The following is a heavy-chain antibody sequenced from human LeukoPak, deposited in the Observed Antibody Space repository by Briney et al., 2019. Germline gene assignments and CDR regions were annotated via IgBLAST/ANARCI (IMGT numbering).Heavy chain of an antibody. CDR3: ASGESDAFDI. Sequence: SETLSLTCAVYGGSFSGYYWSWIRQPPGKGLEWIGEINHSGSTNYNPSLKSRVTISVDTSKNQFSLKLTSVTAADTAVYYCASGESDAFDIWGQGKMVTVSS. J-gene: IGHJ3*02. CDR2: INHSGST. V-gene: IGHV4-34*01. D-gene: IGHD3-10*01. CDR1: GGSFSGYY.